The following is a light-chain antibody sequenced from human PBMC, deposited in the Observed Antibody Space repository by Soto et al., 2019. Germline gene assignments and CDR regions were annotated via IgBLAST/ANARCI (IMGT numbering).Light chain of an antibody. CDR2: EAN. CDR3: SSDAGCGNV. CDR1: SSDVGDYYY. Sequence: QSALTQPPSASGSPGQSVAISCTGTSSDVGDYYYVSWYRQHPGKAPKLMIYEANKRPSGVPDRFSGSKSGNTASLTDSGLQAEDEAVYYCSSDAGCGNVFGTGTKVTVL. J-gene: IGLJ1*01. V-gene: IGLV2-8*01.